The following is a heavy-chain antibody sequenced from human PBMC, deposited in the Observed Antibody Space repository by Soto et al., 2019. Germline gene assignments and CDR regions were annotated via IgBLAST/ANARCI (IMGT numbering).Heavy chain of an antibody. Sequence: PWGTLSLTWWVSGGAFTAHGWSWIRQFPGQGLEWMAYTSYTGNTNYNLSLQSRGSTSLGASKKKLSLKLSSIPAADTAVDYCARDMHAGFTHYFDSWGQGTLVTVSS. J-gene: IGHJ4*02. V-gene: IGHV4-59*11. CDR3: ARDMHAGFTHYFDS. CDR2: TSYTGNT. CDR1: GGAFTAHG. D-gene: IGHD2-8*01.